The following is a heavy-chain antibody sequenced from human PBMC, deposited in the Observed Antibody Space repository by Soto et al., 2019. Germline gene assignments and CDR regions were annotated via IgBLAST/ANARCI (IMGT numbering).Heavy chain of an antibody. V-gene: IGHV3-30*03. J-gene: IGHJ6*02. CDR3: ARDRGYDAHDYYYNAMDV. CDR2: MSYDGTKQ. CDR1: GFTFSTYG. D-gene: IGHD2-15*01. Sequence: GGSLRLSCAASGFTFSTYGMHWVRQAPGKGLEWVAAMSYDGTKQYYVDSVKGRFTISRDNAKNSLYLQMNSLRAEDTAVYYCARDRGYDAHDYYYNAMDVWGQGTMVTVSS.